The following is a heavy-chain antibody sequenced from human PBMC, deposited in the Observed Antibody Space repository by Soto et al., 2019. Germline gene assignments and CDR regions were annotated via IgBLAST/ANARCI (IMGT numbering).Heavy chain of an antibody. CDR3: AREYSSSSIYYYYYMDV. Sequence: GESLRLSCAASGFTFSSYSMNWVRQAPGKGLEWVSSISSSSSYIYYEDSVKGRFTISRDNAKNSLYLQMNSLRAEDTAVYYCAREYSSSSIYYYYYMDVWGKGTTVTVSS. J-gene: IGHJ6*03. V-gene: IGHV3-21*01. CDR2: ISSSSSYI. CDR1: GFTFSSYS. D-gene: IGHD6-6*01.